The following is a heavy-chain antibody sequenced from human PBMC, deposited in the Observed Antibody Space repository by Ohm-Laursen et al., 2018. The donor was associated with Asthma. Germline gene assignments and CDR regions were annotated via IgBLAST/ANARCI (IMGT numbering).Heavy chain of an antibody. D-gene: IGHD1-7*01. Sequence: SSLRLSCAASGFTFSSYGMHWVRQAPGKGLEWVAVISYDGSNKYYADSVKGRFTISRDNAKNSLYLQMNSLRAEDTAVYYCAREVETTFDYWGQGTLVTVSS. CDR3: AREVETTFDY. J-gene: IGHJ4*02. CDR1: GFTFSSYG. V-gene: IGHV3-30*03. CDR2: ISYDGSNK.